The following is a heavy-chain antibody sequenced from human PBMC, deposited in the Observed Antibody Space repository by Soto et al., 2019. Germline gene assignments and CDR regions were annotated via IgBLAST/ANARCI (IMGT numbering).Heavy chain of an antibody. J-gene: IGHJ4*02. V-gene: IGHV3-66*01. CDR2: IDIGGNT. CDR3: ARGRGSTGYLGREHYFDY. CDR1: GFSVTNNY. Sequence: EVQVVESGGGLVQPGGSLRLSCAASGFSVTNNYMKWVRQAPGKGLEWVSIIDIGGNTYYADSVKDRFTISRDNSRNTLYLHMDSLRAEDTAVYYCARGRGSTGYLGREHYFDYWGQGTLVTVSP. D-gene: IGHD2-2*01.